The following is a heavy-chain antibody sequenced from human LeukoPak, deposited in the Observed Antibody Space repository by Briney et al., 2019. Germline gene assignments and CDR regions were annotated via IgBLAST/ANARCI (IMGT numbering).Heavy chain of an antibody. CDR2: ISSSSSYI. Sequence: PGGSLRLSCAASGFTFSSYSMNWVRQAPGKGLEWVSSISSSSSYIYYADSVKGRFTISRDNAKNSLYLQVNSLRAEDTAVYYCARVYDILTGYYVPTDHYGMDVWGQGTTVTVSS. CDR1: GFTFSSYS. CDR3: ARVYDILTGYYVPTDHYGMDV. V-gene: IGHV3-21*01. D-gene: IGHD3-9*01. J-gene: IGHJ6*02.